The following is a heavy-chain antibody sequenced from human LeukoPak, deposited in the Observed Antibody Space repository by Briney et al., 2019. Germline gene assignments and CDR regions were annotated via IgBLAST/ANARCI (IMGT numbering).Heavy chain of an antibody. Sequence: GGSLRLSCAASGFTFSSYSMNWVRQAPGKGLEWVSSISSSSSYIYYADSVKGRFTISRDNAKNSLYLQMNSLRAEDTAVYYCASGDSIWFGEFDVFDYWGQGTLVTVSS. D-gene: IGHD3-10*01. J-gene: IGHJ4*02. CDR3: ASGDSIWFGEFDVFDY. CDR2: ISSSSSYI. CDR1: GFTFSSYS. V-gene: IGHV3-21*01.